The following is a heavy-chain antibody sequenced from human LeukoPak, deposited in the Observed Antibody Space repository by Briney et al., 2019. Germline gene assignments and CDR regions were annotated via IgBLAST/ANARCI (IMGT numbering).Heavy chain of an antibody. CDR3: TRDTPGIAASVSGG. CDR1: GFTFSSYS. D-gene: IGHD6-13*01. CDR2: IYSGGNT. V-gene: IGHV3-53*01. J-gene: IGHJ4*02. Sequence: GGSLRLSCVASGFTFSSYSMNWVRQAPGKGLEWVALIYSGGNTHYADSVKGRFTISRDNSKNTLYLQMSSLRVEDTAVYYCTRDTPGIAASVSGGWGQGTLVTVSS.